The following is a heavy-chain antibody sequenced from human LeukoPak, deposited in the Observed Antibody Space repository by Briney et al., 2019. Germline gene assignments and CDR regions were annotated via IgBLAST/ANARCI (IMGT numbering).Heavy chain of an antibody. Sequence: SVNVSCKASGGTFSSYAISWVRQAPGQGLEWMGGIIPIFGTANYAQKFQGRVTITADESTSTAYMELSSLRSEDTAVYYCARGPPNYYYGMDVWGQGTTVTVSS. CDR1: GGTFSSYA. V-gene: IGHV1-69*13. J-gene: IGHJ6*02. CDR2: IIPIFGTA. CDR3: ARGPPNYYYGMDV.